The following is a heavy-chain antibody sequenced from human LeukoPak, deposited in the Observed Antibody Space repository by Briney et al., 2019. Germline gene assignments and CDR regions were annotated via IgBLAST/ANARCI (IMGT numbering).Heavy chain of an antibody. CDR2: INHSGST. J-gene: IGHJ4*02. Sequence: SETLSLTCAVYGGSFSGYYWSWIRQPSGKGLEWIGEINHSGSTNYNPSLKSRVTISVDTSKNQFSLKLSSVTAADTAVYYCARVRLVIKDYFDYWGQGTLVTVSS. CDR3: ARVRLVIKDYFDY. CDR1: GGSFSGYY. D-gene: IGHD3-9*01. V-gene: IGHV4-34*01.